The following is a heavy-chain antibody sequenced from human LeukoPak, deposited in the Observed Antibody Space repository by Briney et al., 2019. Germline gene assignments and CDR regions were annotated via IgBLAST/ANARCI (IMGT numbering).Heavy chain of an antibody. CDR1: GFTFSNFA. Sequence: GGSLRLSCAASGFTFSNFAIHWVRRAPGKGLEWVAVISYDGSNKYYADSVKGRFTISRDNSKNTLYLQMNSLKTEDTAVYYCTTDATFSGSYYYDAFDIWGQGTMVTVSS. V-gene: IGHV3-30*03. CDR3: TTDATFSGSYYYDAFDI. CDR2: ISYDGSNK. D-gene: IGHD3-10*01. J-gene: IGHJ3*02.